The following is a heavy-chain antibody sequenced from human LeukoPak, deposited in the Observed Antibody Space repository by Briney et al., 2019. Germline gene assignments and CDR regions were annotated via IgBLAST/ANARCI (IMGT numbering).Heavy chain of an antibody. Sequence: PSETLSLTCTVSGGSISSYYWSWIRQPPGKGLEWIGYIYYSGSTNYNPSLKSRVTISVDTSKNQFSLKLRSVTAADTAVYYCARGGGSTYYYGSGSYYNRRFDPWGQGTLVTVSS. J-gene: IGHJ5*02. CDR3: ARGGGSTYYYGSGSYYNRRFDP. V-gene: IGHV4-59*01. CDR2: IYYSGST. D-gene: IGHD3-10*01. CDR1: GGSISSYY.